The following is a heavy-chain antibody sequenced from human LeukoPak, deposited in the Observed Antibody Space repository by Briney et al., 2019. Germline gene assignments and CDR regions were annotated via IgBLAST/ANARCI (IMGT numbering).Heavy chain of an antibody. CDR3: ARDPSNSAGYHAHFDS. D-gene: IGHD5-12*01. V-gene: IGHV1-46*01. CDR2: INPSGGST. Sequence: ASVKVSCKASGYTFTSYYMHWVRQAPGQGLEWMGIINPSGGSTSYAQKFQGRVTMTRDTSTSTVYMELSSLRSEDTAAYYCARDPSNSAGYHAHFDSWGQGTLVTVSS. CDR1: GYTFTSYY. J-gene: IGHJ4*02.